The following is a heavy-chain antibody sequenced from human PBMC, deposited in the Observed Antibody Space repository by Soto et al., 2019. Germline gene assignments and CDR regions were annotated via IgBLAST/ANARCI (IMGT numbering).Heavy chain of an antibody. Sequence: PGGSLRLSCAASGFTFNIFPMTWVRQAPGKGLEWVSGIAGSGGNTYHADSVKGRFTISRDNSKNTVYLQMDSLRVEDTAVYYCANSYYYDSSGYYPFEYWRQRALVTVSS. CDR1: GFTFNIFP. CDR3: ANSYYYDSSGYYPFEY. CDR2: IAGSGGNT. D-gene: IGHD3-22*01. V-gene: IGHV3-23*01. J-gene: IGHJ4*02.